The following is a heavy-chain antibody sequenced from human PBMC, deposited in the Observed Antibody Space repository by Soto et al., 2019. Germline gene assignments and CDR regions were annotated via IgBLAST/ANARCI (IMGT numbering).Heavy chain of an antibody. CDR2: IIPIFGTA. CDR1: GGTFSSYA. D-gene: IGHD3-10*01. V-gene: IGHV1-69*13. Sequence: SVKVSCKASGGTFSSYAISWVRQAPGQGLEWMGGIIPIFGTANYAQKFQGRVTITADESTSTAYMELSSLRSEDTAVCYCAREGRLLGFGELLTLDVWDRRTRVTVAS. J-gene: IGHJ6*02. CDR3: AREGRLLGFGELLTLDV.